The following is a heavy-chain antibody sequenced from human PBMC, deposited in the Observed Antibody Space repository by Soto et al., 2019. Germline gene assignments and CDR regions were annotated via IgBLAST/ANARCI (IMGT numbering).Heavy chain of an antibody. Sequence: PGGSLRLSCAASGFTFSSCGMHWVGQAPGKGLEWVAVISNDGSNKYYADSVKGRFTISRDNSKNTLYLQMNSLRAEDTAVYYCAKEWVYDSSGWSFDYWGQGTLVTVSS. CDR2: ISNDGSNK. CDR1: GFTFSSCG. D-gene: IGHD3-22*01. J-gene: IGHJ4*02. CDR3: AKEWVYDSSGWSFDY. V-gene: IGHV3-30*18.